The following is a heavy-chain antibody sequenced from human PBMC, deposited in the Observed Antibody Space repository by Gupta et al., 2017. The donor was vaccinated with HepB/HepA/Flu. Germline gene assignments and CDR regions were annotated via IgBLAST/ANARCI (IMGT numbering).Heavy chain of an antibody. CDR2: IYYSGST. Sequence: QLQLQESGPGLVKPSETLSLTCTVSGGSISSSSYYWGWIRQPPGKGLEWIGSIYYSGSTYYNPSLKSRVTISVDTSKNQFSLKLSSVTAADTAVYYCARLRTDYGDYVGWFDPWGQGTLVTVSS. J-gene: IGHJ5*02. V-gene: IGHV4-39*01. CDR1: GGSISSSSYY. CDR3: ARLRTDYGDYVGWFDP. D-gene: IGHD4-17*01.